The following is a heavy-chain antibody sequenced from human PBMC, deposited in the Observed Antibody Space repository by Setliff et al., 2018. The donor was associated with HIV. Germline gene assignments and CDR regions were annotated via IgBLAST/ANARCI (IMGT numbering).Heavy chain of an antibody. J-gene: IGHJ1*01. CDR1: GVSVSSGGYY. D-gene: IGHD2-2*01. CDR2: VYYTGTS. V-gene: IGHV4-31*03. Sequence: PSETLSLTCTVSGVSVSSGGYYWSWIRQHPGKGLEWIGYVYYTGTSYFNPSLKSRITISVVTSKNHFSLKLGFVTAADTAVYYCARGESTTWDLAEYFQHWGHGTLVTVSS. CDR3: ARGESTTWDLAEYFQH.